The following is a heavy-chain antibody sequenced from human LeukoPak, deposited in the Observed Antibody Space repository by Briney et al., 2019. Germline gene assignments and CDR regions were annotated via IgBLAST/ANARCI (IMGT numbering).Heavy chain of an antibody. V-gene: IGHV1-2*02. CDR3: ARRGYISGWYEEDFDY. CDR2: INPNSGGT. CDR1: GYTFTGYY. D-gene: IGHD6-19*01. J-gene: IGHJ4*02. Sequence: ASVKVSCKASGYTFTGYYMHWVRQAPGQGLEWMGWINPNSGGTNYAQKFQGRVTMTRDTSISTAYMELSRLRSDDTAVYYCARRGYISGWYEEDFDYWGQGTLVTVSS.